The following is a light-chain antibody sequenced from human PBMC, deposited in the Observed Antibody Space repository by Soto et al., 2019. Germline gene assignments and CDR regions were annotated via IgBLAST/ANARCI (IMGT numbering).Light chain of an antibody. Sequence: QSVLTQPASVSGSPGQSITISCTGTSSDVGSNNYVSWYRQHPGKAPTLMIYEVNNRPSGVSNRFSGSKSGDTASLTISGLQAEDEADYYCSSYTPTNTVVFGGETKLTVL. CDR3: SSYTPTNTVV. CDR2: EVN. V-gene: IGLV2-14*01. CDR1: SSDVGSNNY. J-gene: IGLJ2*01.